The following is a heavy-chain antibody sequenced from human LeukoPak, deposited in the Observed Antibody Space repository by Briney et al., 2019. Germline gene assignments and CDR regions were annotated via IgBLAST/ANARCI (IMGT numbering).Heavy chain of an antibody. CDR2: ISSSSSYI. Sequence: SGGSLGLSCAASGFTFSSYSMNWVRQAPGKGLEWVSSISSSSSYIYYADSVKGRFTISRDNAKNSLYLQMNSLRAEDTAVYYCTRGGLRYFDWLHPYYFDYWGQGTLVTVSS. CDR3: TRGGLRYFDWLHPYYFDY. V-gene: IGHV3-21*01. CDR1: GFTFSSYS. J-gene: IGHJ4*02. D-gene: IGHD3-9*01.